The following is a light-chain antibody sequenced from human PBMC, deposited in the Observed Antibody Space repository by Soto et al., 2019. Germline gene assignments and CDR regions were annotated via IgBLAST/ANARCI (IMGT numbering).Light chain of an antibody. Sequence: DIQMTQSPSSLSASVGDRVTITCRASQSISNYLCWYQQKPGKAPKLLIYAASSLQSGVPSRFRGSGSGTDFTLTISSLQPEDFATYYCQHSYSAPLTFGGGTKVEI. CDR2: AAS. CDR3: QHSYSAPLT. V-gene: IGKV1-39*01. CDR1: QSISNY. J-gene: IGKJ4*01.